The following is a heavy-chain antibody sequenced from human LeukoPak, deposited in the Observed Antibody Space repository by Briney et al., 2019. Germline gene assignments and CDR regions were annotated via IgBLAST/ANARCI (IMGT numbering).Heavy chain of an antibody. CDR2: ISACNGNT. Sequence: ASVKVSCKASGYTFTSYGISWVRQAPGQGLEWMGWISACNGNTNYAQKLQGRVTMTTDTSTSTAYMELRSLRSDDTAVYYCARDRPVELGHLFDYWGQGTLVTVSS. J-gene: IGHJ4*02. D-gene: IGHD6-6*01. CDR3: ARDRPVELGHLFDY. V-gene: IGHV1-18*01. CDR1: GYTFTSYG.